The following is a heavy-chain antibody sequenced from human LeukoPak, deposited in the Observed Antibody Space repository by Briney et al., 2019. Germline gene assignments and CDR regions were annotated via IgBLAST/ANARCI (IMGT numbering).Heavy chain of an antibody. J-gene: IGHJ1*01. CDR3: ARHYESALYFQH. Sequence: SETLSLTXTVSGGSISSSSYYWRWIRQPPGKGLEWIGSIYYSGSTYYNPSLKSRVTISVDTSKNQSSLKLSSVTAADTAVYYCARHYESALYFQHWGQGTLVAVSS. V-gene: IGHV4-39*01. D-gene: IGHD3-3*01. CDR1: GGSISSSSYY. CDR2: IYYSGST.